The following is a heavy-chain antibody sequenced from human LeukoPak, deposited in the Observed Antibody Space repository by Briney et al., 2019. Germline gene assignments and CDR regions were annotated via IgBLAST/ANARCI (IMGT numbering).Heavy chain of an antibody. J-gene: IGHJ4*02. CDR1: GGSISSYY. CDR3: ARGYGDYVASYFDY. D-gene: IGHD4-17*01. V-gene: IGHV4-34*01. Sequence: PSETLSLTCTDSGGSISSYYWSWIRQPPGKGLEWIGEINHSGSTNYNPSLKSRVTISVDTSKNQFSLKLSSVTAADTAVYYCARGYGDYVASYFDYWGQGTLVTVSS. CDR2: INHSGST.